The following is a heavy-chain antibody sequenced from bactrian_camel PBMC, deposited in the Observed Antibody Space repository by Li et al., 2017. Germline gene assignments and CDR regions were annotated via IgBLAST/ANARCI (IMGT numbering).Heavy chain of an antibody. V-gene: IGHV3S57*01. J-gene: IGHJ4*01. Sequence: HVQLVESGGGSVQAGGSLRLSCAASGYPYCSYDMSWYRQAPGKEREFVSAIDSDGGTSYKDSVKGRFTVSRDNAKNTLYLQLNALKPEDTAMYYCAKDLAGGSKGQGTQVTVS. CDR1: GYPYCSYD. D-gene: IGHD7*01. CDR2: IDSDGGT.